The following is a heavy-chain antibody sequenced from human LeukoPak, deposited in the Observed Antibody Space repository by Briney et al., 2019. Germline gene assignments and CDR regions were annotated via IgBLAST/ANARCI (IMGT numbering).Heavy chain of an antibody. D-gene: IGHD3-10*01. CDR2: PSSTGANI. J-gene: IGHJ5*02. Sequence: WGYLTCSGAASGFNRSGFGMHWVRPAPGHGLEYVSSPSSTGANIYSANSVKGRFSSSRDNSKNTLYLQMGSLRTDDTAVYYCARGSHSVLTPNWFDPWGQGTLVTVSS. CDR3: ARGSHSVLTPNWFDP. V-gene: IGHV3-64*01. CDR1: GFNRSGFG.